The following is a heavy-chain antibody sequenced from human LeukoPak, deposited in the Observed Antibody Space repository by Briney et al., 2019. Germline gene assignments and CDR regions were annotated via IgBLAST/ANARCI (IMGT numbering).Heavy chain of an antibody. V-gene: IGHV4-39*07. Sequence: NASETLSLTCTVSGGSISSSSYYWGWIRQPPGKGLEWIGSIYYSGSTYYNPSLKSRVTISVDTSKNQFSLKLSSVTAADTAVYYCARGFGSSWGRGAGAVRYWGQGTLVTVSS. J-gene: IGHJ4*02. D-gene: IGHD6-13*01. CDR1: GGSISSSSYY. CDR3: ARGFGSSWGRGAGAVRY. CDR2: IYYSGST.